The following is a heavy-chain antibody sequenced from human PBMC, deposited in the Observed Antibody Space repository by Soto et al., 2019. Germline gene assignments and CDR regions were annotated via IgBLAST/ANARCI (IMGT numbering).Heavy chain of an antibody. Sequence: QVTLKESGPVLVKPTETLTLTCTVSGFSLSNARMGVSWIRQPPGKALEWLAHIFSNDEKSYSTPLKSRLTTPKDTAKSQVVLTMTNMDPVDTATYYCARITTTMIARTVDYWGQGTLVTVSS. CDR3: ARITTTMIARTVDY. CDR1: GFSLSNARMG. CDR2: IFSNDEK. J-gene: IGHJ4*02. V-gene: IGHV2-26*01. D-gene: IGHD3-22*01.